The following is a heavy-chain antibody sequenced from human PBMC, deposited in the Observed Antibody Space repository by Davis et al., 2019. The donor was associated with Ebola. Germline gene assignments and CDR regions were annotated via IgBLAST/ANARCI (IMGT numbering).Heavy chain of an antibody. V-gene: IGHV4-34*01. CDR1: GGSFSGYY. D-gene: IGHD2-8*01. Sequence: MPSETLSLTCAVYGGSFSGYYWSWIRQPPGKGLEWIGEINHSGSTNYNPSLKSRVTISVDTSKNQFSLKLSSVTAADTAVYYCARAPHFCTNGVCYFVGFDYWGQGTLVTVSS. J-gene: IGHJ4*02. CDR3: ARAPHFCTNGVCYFVGFDY. CDR2: INHSGST.